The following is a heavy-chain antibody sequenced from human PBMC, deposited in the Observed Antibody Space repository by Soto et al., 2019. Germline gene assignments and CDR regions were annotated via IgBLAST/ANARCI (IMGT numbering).Heavy chain of an antibody. CDR1: GFTFSNAW. Sequence: EVPLVESGGGLVKPGGSLRLSCAASGFTFSNAWMKWVRQAPGKRLEGVGRIKSQTECGTTDYAAPVKGRYTISRENSNNTLYLQMSSLKTEDTAVYYCTTDPMTDGSDEYYYGMDFWGQGTTVTVSS. J-gene: IGHJ6*02. CDR2: IKSQTECGTT. CDR3: TTDPMTDGSDEYYYGMDF. V-gene: IGHV3-15*07. D-gene: IGHD1-26*01.